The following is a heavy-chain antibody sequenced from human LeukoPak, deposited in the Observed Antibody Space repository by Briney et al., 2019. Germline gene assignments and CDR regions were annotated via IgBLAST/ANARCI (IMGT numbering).Heavy chain of an antibody. CDR3: AKDTAITMVRGNHAFDI. D-gene: IGHD3-10*01. V-gene: IGHV3-48*03. Sequence: GGSLRLSCAASGFTFCSYELNWVRQAAGKGLEWVSYISSSGSTIKYADSVKGRFTISRGSAKNSLYLQMNSLRAEDTALYYCAKDTAITMVRGNHAFDIWGQGTMVTVSS. CDR2: ISSSGSTI. J-gene: IGHJ3*02. CDR1: GFTFCSYE.